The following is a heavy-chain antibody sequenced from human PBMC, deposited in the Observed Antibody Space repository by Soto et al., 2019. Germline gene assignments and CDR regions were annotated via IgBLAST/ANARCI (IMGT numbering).Heavy chain of an antibody. J-gene: IGHJ5*02. CDR1: GGTFSSYA. Sequence: SVKVSCKASGGTFSSYAISWVRQAPGQGLEWMGGIIPIFGTANYAQKFQGRVTITADESTSTAYMELSSLRSEDTAVYYCARVKEYSNNWFDPWGQGTLVTVSS. D-gene: IGHD6-6*01. CDR3: ARVKEYSNNWFDP. CDR2: IIPIFGTA. V-gene: IGHV1-69*13.